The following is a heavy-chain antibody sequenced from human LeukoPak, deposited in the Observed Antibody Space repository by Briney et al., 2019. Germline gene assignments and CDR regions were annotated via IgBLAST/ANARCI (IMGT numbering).Heavy chain of an antibody. Sequence: GGSLRLSCAASGFTFSSYAMSWVRQAPGKGLEWVSAISGSGGSTYYADSVKGRFTISRDNSKNTLYLQMNSLRAEDTAVYYCAKDRNCGGDCYLYYYYYDMDVWGKGTTVTVSS. D-gene: IGHD2-21*01. CDR2: ISGSGGST. J-gene: IGHJ6*03. CDR3: AKDRNCGGDCYLYYYYYDMDV. CDR1: GFTFSSYA. V-gene: IGHV3-23*01.